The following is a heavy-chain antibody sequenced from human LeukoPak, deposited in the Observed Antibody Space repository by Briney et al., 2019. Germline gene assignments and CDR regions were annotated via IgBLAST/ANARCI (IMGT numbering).Heavy chain of an antibody. CDR1: GFTFSGYS. CDR3: ARNRGDPSYFDY. D-gene: IGHD4-17*01. CDR2: ISTSSGYI. J-gene: IGHJ4*02. V-gene: IGHV3-21*01. Sequence: GGSLRLSCAASGFTFSGYSMNWVRQAPGKGLERVSSISTSSGYIYYADSVQGRFTISRDNAKNSLYLQMNSLRAEDTAMYYCARNRGDPSYFDYWGQGILVTVSS.